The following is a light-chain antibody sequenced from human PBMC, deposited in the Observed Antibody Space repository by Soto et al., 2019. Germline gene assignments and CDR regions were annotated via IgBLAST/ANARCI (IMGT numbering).Light chain of an antibody. CDR2: RDN. V-gene: IGLV1-44*01. CDR3: AAWDDSVNAVA. J-gene: IGLJ2*01. CDR1: SSNIGSNT. Sequence: QSVLTQPPSASGSPGQRVTISCSGSSSNIGSNTVSWYQQFPGTAPKRLMYRDNQRPSGVPDRFSGSKSGTSASLVISGLPPEDEAHYYCAAWDDSVNAVAFGGGTKLTVL.